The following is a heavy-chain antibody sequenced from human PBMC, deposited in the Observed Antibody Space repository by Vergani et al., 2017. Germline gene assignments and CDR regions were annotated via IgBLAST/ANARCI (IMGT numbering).Heavy chain of an antibody. Sequence: EVQLVESGGGLVKPGGSLRLSCAASGFTFSSYSTNWVRQAPGKGLGWVSSISSSSSYIYYADPGKGRFTIPRDNAKNSLYLQMNSLRAEDTAVYYCARAVEDGDYPVDYWGQGTLVTVSS. CDR1: GFTFSSYS. V-gene: IGHV3-21*01. D-gene: IGHD4-17*01. J-gene: IGHJ4*02. CDR2: ISSSSSYI. CDR3: ARAVEDGDYPVDY.